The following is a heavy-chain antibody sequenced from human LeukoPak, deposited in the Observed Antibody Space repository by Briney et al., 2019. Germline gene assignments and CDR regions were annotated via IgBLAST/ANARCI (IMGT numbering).Heavy chain of an antibody. J-gene: IGHJ4*02. CDR2: IKNNANGGTT. V-gene: IGHV3-15*01. Sequence: GGSLRLSCAVSGITFTHAYMNWVRQAPGKGLELVGLIKNNANGGTTDYAAPVKGRFTISRDDSENTLYLQMNSLRAEDTAVYYCAKVSQGPNWGPGFFDYWGQGTLVTVSS. D-gene: IGHD7-27*01. CDR1: GITFTHAY. CDR3: AKVSQGPNWGPGFFDY.